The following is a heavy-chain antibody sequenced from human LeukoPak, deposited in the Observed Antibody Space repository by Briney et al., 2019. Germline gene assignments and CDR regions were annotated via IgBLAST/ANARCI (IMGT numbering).Heavy chain of an antibody. V-gene: IGHV1-46*01. CDR1: GYTFTSYY. CDR3: ARDLYIGRYCSSTSCYRDDY. Sequence: ASVKVSCKASGYTFTSYYMHWVRQAPGQGLEWMGGINPSGGSTSYAQKFQGRLTMTRDTSTSTVYMELSSLRSEDTAVYYCARDLYIGRYCSSTSCYRDDYWGQGTLVTVSS. D-gene: IGHD2-2*01. CDR2: INPSGGST. J-gene: IGHJ4*02.